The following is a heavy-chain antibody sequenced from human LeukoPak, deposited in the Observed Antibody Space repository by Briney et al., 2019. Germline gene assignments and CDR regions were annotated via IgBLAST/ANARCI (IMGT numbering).Heavy chain of an antibody. V-gene: IGHV4-59*08. D-gene: IGHD2-15*01. CDR2: IYYSGST. CDR3: ARSYCSGGSCWVYFDY. J-gene: IGHJ4*02. Sequence: PSETLSLTCTVSGGSISSYYWSWIRQPPGKGLEWIGNIYYSGSTNYNPSLKSRVTISVDTSKNQFSLKLSSVTAADTAIYCCARSYCSGGSCWVYFDYWGQGTLVTVSS. CDR1: GGSISSYY.